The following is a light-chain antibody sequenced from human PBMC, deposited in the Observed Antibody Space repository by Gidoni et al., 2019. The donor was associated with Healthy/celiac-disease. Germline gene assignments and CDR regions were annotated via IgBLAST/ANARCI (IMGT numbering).Light chain of an antibody. V-gene: IGKV1-5*03. Sequence: DIQMTQSPSTLSASVGDRVTITCRASQSISSWLAWYQQKPGEAPNLLIYEASNLESGVPSRCSGSGSGTEFTLTISSLQPDDFATYYCQQYNTYPYTFGQGTKLEIK. J-gene: IGKJ2*01. CDR1: QSISSW. CDR3: QQYNTYPYT. CDR2: EAS.